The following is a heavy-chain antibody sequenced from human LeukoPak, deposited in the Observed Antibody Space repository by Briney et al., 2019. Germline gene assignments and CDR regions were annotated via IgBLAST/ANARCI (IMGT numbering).Heavy chain of an antibody. CDR1: GSTFSSYA. CDR2: ISGSGGST. CDR3: AKDHETYYYDSSGYYY. D-gene: IGHD3-22*01. V-gene: IGHV3-23*01. Sequence: PGGSLRLSCAASGSTFSSYAMSWVRQAPGKGLEWVSAISGSGGSTYYADSVKGRFTISRDNSKNTLYLQMNSLRAEDTAVYYCAKDHETYYYDSSGYYYWGRGTLVTVSS. J-gene: IGHJ4*02.